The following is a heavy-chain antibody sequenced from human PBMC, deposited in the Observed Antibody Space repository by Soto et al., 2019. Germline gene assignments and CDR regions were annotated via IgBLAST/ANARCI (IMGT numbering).Heavy chain of an antibody. J-gene: IGHJ6*02. CDR2: INAGNGNT. CDR3: ASGYYDFWSGHYTGYYGMDI. Sequence: GASVKVSCKASGYTFSNHAIYWVRQAPGQRLEWMGWINAGNGNTKYSQNFQGRVTITRDTSASTVYMELGSLTSEDTSVYYCASGYYDFWSGHYTGYYGMDIWGQGTTVTVSS. D-gene: IGHD3-3*01. V-gene: IGHV1-3*01. CDR1: GYTFSNHA.